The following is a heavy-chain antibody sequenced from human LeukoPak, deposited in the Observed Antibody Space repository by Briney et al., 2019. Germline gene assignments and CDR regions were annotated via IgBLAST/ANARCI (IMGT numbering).Heavy chain of an antibody. Sequence: SETLSLTCAVYGGSFSGYYWSWIRQPPGKGLEWIGEINHSGSTNYNPSLKSRVTISVDTSKDQFSLKLSSVTAADTAVYYCAISKDSSGPYYFDYWGQGTLVTVSS. D-gene: IGHD3-22*01. CDR1: GGSFSGYY. CDR3: AISKDSSGPYYFDY. V-gene: IGHV4-34*01. CDR2: INHSGST. J-gene: IGHJ4*02.